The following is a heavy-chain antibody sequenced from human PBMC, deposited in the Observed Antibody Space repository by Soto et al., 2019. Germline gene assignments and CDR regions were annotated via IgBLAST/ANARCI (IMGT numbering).Heavy chain of an antibody. Sequence: QVQLVQSEGEVKKPGASVKVSCKTSGYTFSNYGMSWVRQAPGHGLEWMGWITAYNGNTNYAQSVQGRVTMTADTSTRTVYMELRSLRSEGTAVYYGARDLPQGKLDYWGHGTLVNVS. CDR2: ITAYNGNT. D-gene: IGHD3-16*01. J-gene: IGHJ4*01. V-gene: IGHV1-18*01. CDR3: ARDLPQGKLDY. CDR1: GYTFSNYG.